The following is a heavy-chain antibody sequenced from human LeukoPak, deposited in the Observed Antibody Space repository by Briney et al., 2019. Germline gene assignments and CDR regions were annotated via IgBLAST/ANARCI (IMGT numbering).Heavy chain of an antibody. V-gene: IGHV1-8*03. CDR2: MNPNNGNT. D-gene: IGHD6-13*01. J-gene: IGHJ4*02. CDR3: ARGDLIAAAFGY. CDR1: GYTFTSCD. Sequence: ASVKVSCKASGYTFTSCDINWVRQATGQGLEWMGRMNPNNGNTGYAQKFQGRVTITRNTSISTAYMELSSLRSEDTAVYYCARGDLIAAAFGYWGQGTLVTVSS.